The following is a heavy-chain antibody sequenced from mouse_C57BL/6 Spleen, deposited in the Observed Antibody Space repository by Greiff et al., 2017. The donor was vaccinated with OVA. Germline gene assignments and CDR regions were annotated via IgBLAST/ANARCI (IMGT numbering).Heavy chain of an antibody. D-gene: IGHD1-1*01. V-gene: IGHV2-2*01. J-gene: IGHJ1*03. CDR1: GFSLTSYG. CDR2: IWSGGSP. Sequence: VKLMESGPGLAQPSQSLSITCTVSGFSLTSYGVHWVRQSPGKGLEWLGVIWSGGSPDYNAAFISRLSISKDNSKSQVFFKMNSLQADDTAIYYCARNYYGSSYNWYFDVWGTGTTVTVSS. CDR3: ARNYYGSSYNWYFDV.